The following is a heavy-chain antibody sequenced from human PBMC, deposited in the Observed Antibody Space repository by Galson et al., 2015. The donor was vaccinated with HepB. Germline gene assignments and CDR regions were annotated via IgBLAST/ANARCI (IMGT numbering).Heavy chain of an antibody. CDR3: ARDRGRCTNGVCYMAEFDY. V-gene: IGHV3-30-3*01. D-gene: IGHD2-8*01. CDR2: ISYDGSNK. CDR1: YA. Sequence: YAMHWVRQAPGKGLEWVAVISYDGSNKYYADSVKGRFTISRDNSKNTLYLQMNSLRAEDTAVYYCARDRGRCTNGVCYMAEFDYWGQGTLVTVSS. J-gene: IGHJ4*02.